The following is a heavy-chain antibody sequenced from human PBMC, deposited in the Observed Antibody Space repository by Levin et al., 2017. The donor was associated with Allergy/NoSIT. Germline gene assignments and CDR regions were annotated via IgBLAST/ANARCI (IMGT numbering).Heavy chain of an antibody. J-gene: IGHJ6*02. D-gene: IGHD3-3*01. CDR2: ISTYNGNT. V-gene: IGHV1-18*01. CDR1: GYTFISYG. CDR3: ARGLPDFWSFYYYSGMDV. Sequence: ASMKVSCKASGYTFISYGISWVRQAPGQGLEWMGWISTYNGNTIHAQRLQGRVSMTTDTSTSTAYMELRSLRSDDTAVYYCARGLPDFWSFYYYSGMDVWGQGTTVTVSS.